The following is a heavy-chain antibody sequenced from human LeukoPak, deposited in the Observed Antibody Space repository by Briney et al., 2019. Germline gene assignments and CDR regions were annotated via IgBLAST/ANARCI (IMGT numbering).Heavy chain of an antibody. Sequence: ASVKVSCKTSGYTFTSSGITWVRQAPGQGLEWMGWINTHNGYSEYAQRLQGRVTMTADTSTSTAYMELSSLTSDDTAVYFCAKNTTGGYSDSWGQGTLVTVSS. CDR3: AKNTTGGYSDS. D-gene: IGHD2-15*01. J-gene: IGHJ4*02. CDR2: INTHNGYS. V-gene: IGHV1-18*01. CDR1: GYTFTSSG.